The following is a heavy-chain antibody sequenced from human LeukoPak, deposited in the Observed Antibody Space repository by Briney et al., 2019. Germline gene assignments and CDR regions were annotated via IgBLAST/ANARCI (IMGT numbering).Heavy chain of an antibody. J-gene: IGHJ4*02. D-gene: IGHD1-14*01. CDR1: GYTFTSNH. CDR2: IYSGNGGT. Sequence: EAPVKVSCKTSGYTFTSNHIHWMRQAPGQGLEWMGTIYSGNGGTKSAQAFQGRVTMTGDTSTTTVYMELSSLRSDDTAIYYCAREPPRACHLDFWGQGTLLTVSS. CDR3: AREPPRACHLDF. V-gene: IGHV1-46*01.